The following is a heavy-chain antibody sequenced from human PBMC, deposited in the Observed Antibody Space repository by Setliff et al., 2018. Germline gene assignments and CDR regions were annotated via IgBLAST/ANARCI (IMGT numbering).Heavy chain of an antibody. Sequence: PGGSLRLSCAASGFTFSSYGMHWVRQAPGKGLEWVAFIRYDGSNKYYADSVKGRFTISRDNSKNTLYLQMNSLRAEDTAVYYCARDCIVVVPGGAFDIWGQGTMVTVSS. CDR2: IRYDGSNK. V-gene: IGHV3-30*02. J-gene: IGHJ3*02. CDR1: GFTFSSYG. D-gene: IGHD2-2*01. CDR3: ARDCIVVVPGGAFDI.